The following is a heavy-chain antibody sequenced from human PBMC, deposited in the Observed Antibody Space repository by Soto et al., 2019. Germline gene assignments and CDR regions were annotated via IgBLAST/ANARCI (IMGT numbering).Heavy chain of an antibody. CDR1: RGSMNNYY. D-gene: IGHD3-16*01. J-gene: IGHJ4*02. V-gene: IGHV4-59*01. CDR2: IYYSGST. CDR3: AGGPMGYDS. Sequence: QVQLQESGPGLVKPSETLSLTCTVSRGSMNNYYSSWIRQPPGKGLEWIGYIYYSGSTNYNPSLKSRVTISVDTSKNQFSLKLSSVTAADATVYYCAGGPMGYDSWGQGTLVTVSS.